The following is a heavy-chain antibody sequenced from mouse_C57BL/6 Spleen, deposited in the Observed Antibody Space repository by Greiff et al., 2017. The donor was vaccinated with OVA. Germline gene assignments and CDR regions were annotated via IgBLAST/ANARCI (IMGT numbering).Heavy chain of an antibody. V-gene: IGHV1-15*01. J-gene: IGHJ1*03. Sequence: QVQLQQSGAELVRPGASVTLSCKASGYTFTDYEMHWVKQTPVHGLEWIGAIDPETGGTAYNQKFKGKAILTADKSSSTAYMELRSLTSEDSAVYYCTLRRGLLLYFDVWGTGTTVTVSS. D-gene: IGHD2-12*01. CDR3: TLRRGLLLYFDV. CDR2: IDPETGGT. CDR1: GYTFTDYE.